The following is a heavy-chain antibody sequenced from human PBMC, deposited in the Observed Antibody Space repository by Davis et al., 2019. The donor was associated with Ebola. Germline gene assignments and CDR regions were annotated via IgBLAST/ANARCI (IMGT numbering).Heavy chain of an antibody. CDR3: AKEGGDIVVVPAAY. J-gene: IGHJ4*02. CDR2: INSDGSST. V-gene: IGHV3-74*01. D-gene: IGHD2-2*01. CDR1: GFTFSSYW. Sequence: PGGSLRLSCAASGFTFSSYWMHWVRQAPGKGLVWVSRINSDGSSTSYADSVKGRFTISRDNAKNTLYLQMNSLRAEDTAVYYCAKEGGDIVVVPAAYWGQGTLVTVSS.